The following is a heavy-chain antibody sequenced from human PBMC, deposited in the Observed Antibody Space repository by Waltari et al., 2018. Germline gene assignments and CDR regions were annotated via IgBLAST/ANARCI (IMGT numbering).Heavy chain of an antibody. V-gene: IGHV4-34*01. CDR3: ARRSAILWFGEQHVEGMDV. J-gene: IGHJ6*02. CDR2: INHSGST. CDR1: GGSLSGYY. Sequence: QVQLQQWGAGLLKPSETLSLTCAVYGGSLSGYYWRGISQPPGKGLEWIGEINHSGSTNYNPTLKSGFTISVDTSKNQSSLKLSSGTAADTAVYYCARRSAILWFGEQHVEGMDVWGQGTTVTVSS. D-gene: IGHD3-10*01.